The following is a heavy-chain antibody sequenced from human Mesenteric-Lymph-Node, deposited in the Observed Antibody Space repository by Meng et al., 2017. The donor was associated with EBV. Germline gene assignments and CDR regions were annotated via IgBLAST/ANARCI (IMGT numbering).Heavy chain of an antibody. CDR2: IDHSGSN. CDR1: GGDFNDYS. CDR3: ARVDYTKSLPFDY. Sequence: QLQLQQWGGRVLKPSETLSLTCAVYGGDFNDYSWTWIRQPPGKGLEWIGEIDHSGSNNYNPSLKSRVTMAVDTSKNQFSLKLASVTAADTAVYYCARVDYTKSLPFDYWGRGTLVTVSS. J-gene: IGHJ4*02. V-gene: IGHV4-34*01. D-gene: IGHD2-2*02.